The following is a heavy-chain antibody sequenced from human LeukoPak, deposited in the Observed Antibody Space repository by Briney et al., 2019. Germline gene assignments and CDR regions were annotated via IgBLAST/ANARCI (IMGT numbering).Heavy chain of an antibody. J-gene: IGHJ1*01. CDR1: GFIFDDYG. CDR2: ITWNGGYT. Sequence: GGSLRLSCAASGFIFDDYGMTWVRQAPGKGLEWVSGITWNGGYTGYADSVKGRFTTSRDNAKNSLYLQMNSLRAEDTALYYCAGTYYYDSSGFYPEFFQHWGQGTLVIASS. D-gene: IGHD3-22*01. V-gene: IGHV3-20*04. CDR3: AGTYYYDSSGFYPEFFQH.